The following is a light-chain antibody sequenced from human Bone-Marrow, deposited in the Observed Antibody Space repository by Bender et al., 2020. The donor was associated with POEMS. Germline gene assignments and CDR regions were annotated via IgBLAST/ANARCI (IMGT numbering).Light chain of an antibody. V-gene: IGLV1-40*01. Sequence: QSVLTQPPSVSGAPGQTVTISCTGTSSNMGAGYGVNCYQQLPGTAPKLLIYNNENRPSGVPDRISGSKSGTSASLAITGLQAEDEADYYCQSYDISLSGWVFGGGTKLTAL. CDR2: NNE. J-gene: IGLJ3*02. CDR1: SSNMGAGYG. CDR3: QSYDISLSGWV.